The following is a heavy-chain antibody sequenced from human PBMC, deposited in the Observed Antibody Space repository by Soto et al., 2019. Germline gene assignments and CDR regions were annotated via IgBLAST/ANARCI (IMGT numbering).Heavy chain of an antibody. CDR2: ISSNGGST. Sequence: GGSLRLSCAASGFTFSSYAMHWVRQAPGKGLEYVSAISSNGGSTYYANSVKGRFTISRDNSKNTLYLQMGSLRAEDMAVYYCASGPDYCSGGSCHIEGQFDYWGQGTLVTVSS. D-gene: IGHD2-15*01. J-gene: IGHJ4*02. CDR3: ASGPDYCSGGSCHIEGQFDY. CDR1: GFTFSSYA. V-gene: IGHV3-64*01.